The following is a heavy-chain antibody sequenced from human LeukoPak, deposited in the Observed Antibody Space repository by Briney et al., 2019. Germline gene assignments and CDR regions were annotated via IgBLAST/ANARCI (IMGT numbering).Heavy chain of an antibody. V-gene: IGHV3-30-3*01. CDR3: AKDHVHYDFWSGQPFGPTDYYYYYMDV. CDR1: GFTFSNYA. J-gene: IGHJ6*03. CDR2: ISYDGSNK. Sequence: GGSLRLSCTASGFTFSNYATHWVRQAPGKGLEWVAVISYDGSNKYYADSVKGRFTISRDNSKNTLYLQMNSLRAEDTAVYYCAKDHVHYDFWSGQPFGPTDYYYYYMDVWGKGTTVTVSS. D-gene: IGHD3-3*01.